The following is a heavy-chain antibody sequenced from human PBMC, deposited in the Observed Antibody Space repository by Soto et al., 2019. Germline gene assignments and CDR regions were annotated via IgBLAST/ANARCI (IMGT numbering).Heavy chain of an antibody. J-gene: IGHJ6*02. CDR1: GFTFSSYG. CDR2: ISYDGSNK. Sequence: PGGSLRLSCAASGFTFSSYGMHWVRQAPGKGLEWVAVISYDGSNKYYADSVKGRFTISRDNSKNTLYLQMNSLRAEDTAVYYCAKTDIVVVPAAVYYYYGMDVWGQATTVTVSS. CDR3: AKTDIVVVPAAVYYYYGMDV. V-gene: IGHV3-30*18. D-gene: IGHD2-2*01.